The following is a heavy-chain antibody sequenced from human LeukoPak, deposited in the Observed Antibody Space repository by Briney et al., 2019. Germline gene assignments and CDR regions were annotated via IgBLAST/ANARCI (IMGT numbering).Heavy chain of an antibody. CDR3: AGYNCSSTRCYTGGFDY. Sequence: PGRSLRLSCAASGFTFDDYAMHWVRQAPGKGLEWVSGISWNSGSIGYADSVKGRFTISRDNSKNTLYLQMNSLRAEDTAVFYCAGYNCSSTRCYTGGFDYWGQGTLVTVSS. D-gene: IGHD2-2*02. CDR2: ISWNSGSI. V-gene: IGHV3-9*01. CDR1: GFTFDDYA. J-gene: IGHJ4*02.